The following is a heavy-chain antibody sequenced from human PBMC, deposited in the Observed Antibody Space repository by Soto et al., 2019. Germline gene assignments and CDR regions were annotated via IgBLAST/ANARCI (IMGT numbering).Heavy chain of an antibody. J-gene: IGHJ5*02. D-gene: IGHD5-18*01. CDR1: GYPFNSYH. CDR3: ARGREISFGYNWFDP. V-gene: IGHV1-46*02. Sequence: QVQLVQSGAEVRKPGASVKLSCQTSGYPFNSYHMHWVRQAPGQGLEWMGVINPTEGRTRYSQKFQDRFTMTRDTSTSTFYMELSSLRSEDTAMYFCARGREISFGYNWFDPLGQGTRVTVSS. CDR2: INPTEGRT.